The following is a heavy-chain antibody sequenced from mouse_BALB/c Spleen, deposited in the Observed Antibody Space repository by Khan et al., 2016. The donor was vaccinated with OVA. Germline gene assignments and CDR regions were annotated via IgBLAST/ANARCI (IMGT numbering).Heavy chain of an antibody. D-gene: IGHD2-14*01. Sequence: QVQLQQPGAELVRPGASVKLSCKASGYTFTSSWINWVKQRPGQGLEWIGNIYPSDRYTNYNQKFKDKATLTVDKSSTQAYMQLSSPTSEDSAVYYCTREVRLPYYAMDSWGQGTSVTVSS. CDR1: GYTFTSSW. CDR3: TREVRLPYYAMDS. J-gene: IGHJ4*01. V-gene: IGHV1-69*02. CDR2: IYPSDRYT.